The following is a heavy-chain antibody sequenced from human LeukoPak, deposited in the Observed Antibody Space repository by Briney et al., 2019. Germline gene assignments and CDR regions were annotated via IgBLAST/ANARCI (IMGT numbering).Heavy chain of an antibody. CDR2: IIPILGIA. J-gene: IGHJ4*02. CDR1: GGTFSSYA. Sequence: PVKVSCKASGGTFSSYAISWVRQAPGQGLEWMGRIIPILGIANYAQKFQGRVTITADKSTSTAYMELSSLRSEDTAVYYCARGSSSWSTSGLYWGQGTLVTVSS. CDR3: ARGSSSWSTSGLY. V-gene: IGHV1-69*04. D-gene: IGHD6-13*01.